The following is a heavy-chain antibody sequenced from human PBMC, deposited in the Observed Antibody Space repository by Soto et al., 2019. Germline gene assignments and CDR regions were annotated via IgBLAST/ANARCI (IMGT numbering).Heavy chain of an antibody. CDR1: GGTFSSYA. CDR3: ARDRTIFGVVTDWFDP. Sequence: QVQLVQSGAEVKKPGSSVKVSCKASGGTFSSYAISWVRQAPGQGLEWMGGIIPIFGTANYAQKFQGRVMITADECTSTAFMEGSSLRSEGTAMYCCARDRTIFGVVTDWFDPWGQGTLVTVSS. J-gene: IGHJ5*02. D-gene: IGHD3-3*01. CDR2: IIPIFGTA. V-gene: IGHV1-69*01.